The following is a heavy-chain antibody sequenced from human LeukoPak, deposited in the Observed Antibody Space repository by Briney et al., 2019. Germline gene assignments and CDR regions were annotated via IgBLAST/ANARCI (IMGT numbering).Heavy chain of an antibody. CDR3: ARTDYYYYDMDV. V-gene: IGHV4-31*03. CDR1: GGSISSGGYY. CDR2: IYYSGST. Sequence: PSQTLSLTCTVSGGSISSGGYYWSWIRQHPGKGLEWIGYIYYSGSTNYNPSLKSRVTISVDTSKNQFSLKLRSVTAADTAVYYCARTDYYYYDMDVWGQGTTVTVSS. J-gene: IGHJ6*02.